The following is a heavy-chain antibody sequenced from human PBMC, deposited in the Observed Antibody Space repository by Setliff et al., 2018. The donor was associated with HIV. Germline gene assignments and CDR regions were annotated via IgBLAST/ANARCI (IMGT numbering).Heavy chain of an antibody. CDR2: ISGGSTSHM. V-gene: IGHV3-11*06. CDR3: ARYKWNNWIFGWFDP. D-gene: IGHD1-20*01. Sequence: GGSLRLSCAASGFTFSDHYMSWIRQAPGKGLEWVSYISGGSTSHMNYADSVKGRFTISGDNAKNSLYLQMNCLRAEDTAVYYCARYKWNNWIFGWFDPWGQGTQVTVSS. CDR1: GFTFSDHY. J-gene: IGHJ5*02.